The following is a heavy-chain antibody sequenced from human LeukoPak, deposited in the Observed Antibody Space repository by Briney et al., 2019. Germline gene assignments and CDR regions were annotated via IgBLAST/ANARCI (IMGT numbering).Heavy chain of an antibody. CDR3: ARGYDYNDP. D-gene: IGHD4-11*01. Sequence: ASETLSLTCTVSGGSISSYYWSWIRQPPGKGLEWLGYIYYSWSTNYNPSLKSRVTISVDTSKNQFSLKLSTVTAADTAVYYCARGYDYNDPWGQGTLVTVSS. J-gene: IGHJ5*02. V-gene: IGHV4-59*01. CDR2: IYYSWST. CDR1: GGSISSYY.